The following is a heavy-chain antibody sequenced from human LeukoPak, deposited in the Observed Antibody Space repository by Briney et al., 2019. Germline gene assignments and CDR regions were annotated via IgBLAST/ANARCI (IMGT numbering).Heavy chain of an antibody. CDR1: GFTFSSYD. Sequence: GGSLGLSCAASGFTFSSYDMSWVRQAPRKGLEWVSSISSSGDSTHYADSVKGRLTISRDNSKNTLYLQMNSLRAEDTAVYYCAKDPWYIIGWYHDYWGQVTLVTVPS. J-gene: IGHJ4*02. CDR2: ISSSGDST. D-gene: IGHD6-19*01. V-gene: IGHV3-23*01. CDR3: AKDPWYIIGWYHDY.